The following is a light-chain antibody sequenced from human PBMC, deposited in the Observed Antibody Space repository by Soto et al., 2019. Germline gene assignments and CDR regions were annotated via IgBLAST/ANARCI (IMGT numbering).Light chain of an antibody. V-gene: IGKV1-5*01. J-gene: IGKJ5*01. CDR3: QKYNTAPLT. CDR2: DAS. CDR1: QSISSW. Sequence: DIQMTQSPSTLSATAGDRVTITCRASQSISSWLAWYQQKPGKAPKLLIYDASNLESGVPSRFSGSGSGTEFTLTISGLHPEDVATYYCQKYNTAPLTFGQGTRLEIK.